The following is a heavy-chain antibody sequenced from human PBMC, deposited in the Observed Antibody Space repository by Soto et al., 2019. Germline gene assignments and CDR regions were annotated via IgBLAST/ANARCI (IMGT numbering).Heavy chain of an antibody. CDR3: ARDHADILTGPADAFDI. CDR2: INSDGSST. V-gene: IGHV3-74*01. D-gene: IGHD3-9*01. CDR1: GFTFSSYW. Sequence: GGSLRLSCAASGFTFSSYWMHWVRQAPGEGLVWVSRINSDGSSTSYADSVKGRFTISRDNAKNTLYLQMNSLRAEDTAVYYCARDHADILTGPADAFDIWGQGTMVTVSS. J-gene: IGHJ3*02.